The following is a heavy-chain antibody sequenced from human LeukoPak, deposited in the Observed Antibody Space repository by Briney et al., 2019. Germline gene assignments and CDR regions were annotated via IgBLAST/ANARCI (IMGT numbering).Heavy chain of an antibody. CDR2: IYYSGST. Sequence: SETLSLTCTVSGGSISSGDYYWSWIRQPPGKGLEWIGYIYYSGSTNYNPSLKSRVTISLDTSKNQFSLKLSSVTAADTAVYYCARTTMVRGVPDYWGQGTLVTVSS. D-gene: IGHD3-10*01. V-gene: IGHV4-61*08. J-gene: IGHJ4*02. CDR1: GGSISSGDYY. CDR3: ARTTMVRGVPDY.